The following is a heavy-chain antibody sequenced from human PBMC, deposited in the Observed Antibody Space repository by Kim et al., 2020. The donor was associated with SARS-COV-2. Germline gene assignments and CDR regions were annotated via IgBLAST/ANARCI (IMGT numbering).Heavy chain of an antibody. CDR2: ISGSGGST. D-gene: IGHD6-19*01. CDR3: AKVRYSSGWYEYDHSGMDV. Sequence: GGSLRLSCAASGFTFSSYAMSWVRQAPGKGLEWVSAISGSGGSTYYADSVKGRFTISRDNSKNTLYLQMNSLRAEDTAVYYCAKVRYSSGWYEYDHSGMDVWGQGTTVTVSS. CDR1: GFTFSSYA. J-gene: IGHJ6*02. V-gene: IGHV3-23*01.